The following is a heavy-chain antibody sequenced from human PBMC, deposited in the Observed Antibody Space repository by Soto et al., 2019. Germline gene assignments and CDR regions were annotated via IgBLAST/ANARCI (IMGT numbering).Heavy chain of an antibody. CDR1: GGSFSVYY. V-gene: IGHV4-34*01. CDR3: ARDKITGLLDY. CDR2: INHSGST. D-gene: IGHD2-8*02. Sequence: SETLSLTCAVYGGSFSVYYWTWIRQPPGTGLEWIGEINHSGSTNYNPSLKSRVTISVDTSKNQFSLKLTSVTAADTAVYYCARDKITGLLDYWGQGTLVSVSS. J-gene: IGHJ4*02.